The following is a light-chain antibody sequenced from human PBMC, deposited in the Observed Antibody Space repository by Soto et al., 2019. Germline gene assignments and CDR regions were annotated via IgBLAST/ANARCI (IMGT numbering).Light chain of an antibody. CDR1: QSIASW. Sequence: DIQMTQSPSTLSASVGDRVTITCRASQSIASWLAWYQQKPGRAPDLLIYDASTLKSGVPTRFSGSGSVTEFTLTISDLQPDDFATYYCQQYNTYEFGQGTKV. CDR3: QQYNTYE. J-gene: IGKJ1*01. V-gene: IGKV1-5*01. CDR2: DAS.